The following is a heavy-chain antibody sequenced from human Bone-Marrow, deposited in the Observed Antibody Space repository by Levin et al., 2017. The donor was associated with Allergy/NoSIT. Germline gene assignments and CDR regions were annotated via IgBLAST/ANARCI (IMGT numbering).Heavy chain of an antibody. CDR3: ARYDSSGYYAFDI. V-gene: IGHV3-33*01. CDR1: GFTFSSYG. D-gene: IGHD3-22*01. CDR2: IWYDGSNK. J-gene: IGHJ3*02. Sequence: GGSLRLSCAASGFTFSSYGMHWVRQAPGKGLEWVAVIWYDGSNKYYADSVKGRFTISRDNSKNTLYLQMNSLRAEDTAVYYCARYDSSGYYAFDIWGQGTMVTVSS.